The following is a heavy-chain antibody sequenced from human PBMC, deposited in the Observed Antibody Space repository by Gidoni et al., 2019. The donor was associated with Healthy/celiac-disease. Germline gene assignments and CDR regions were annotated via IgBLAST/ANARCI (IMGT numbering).Heavy chain of an antibody. V-gene: IGHV4-59*01. Sequence: QVQLQESGPGLVTPSEPLSLTCTVSAGSISSYYWSWIRQPPGKGLEWIGYIYYSGSTNYNPSLKSRVTISVDTSKNQFSLKLSSVTAADTAVYYCASGGNSEALFDYWGQGTLVTVSS. J-gene: IGHJ4*02. CDR2: IYYSGST. CDR3: ASGGNSEALFDY. CDR1: AGSISSYY. D-gene: IGHD2-21*02.